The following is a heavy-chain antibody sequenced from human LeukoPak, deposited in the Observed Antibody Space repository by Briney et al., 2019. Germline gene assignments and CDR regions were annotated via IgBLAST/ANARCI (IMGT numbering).Heavy chain of an antibody. CDR3: ARAPRGGRYFDY. D-gene: IGHD3-16*01. CDR1: GFTVSSNY. J-gene: IGHJ4*02. Sequence: PGGSLRLSCAASGFTVSSNYMSWVRQAPGKGLEWVSVIYSGGSTYYADSVKGRFTISRDNSKNTLYLQMNSLRAEDTAVYCCARAPRGGRYFDYWGQGTLVTVSS. V-gene: IGHV3-53*01. CDR2: IYSGGST.